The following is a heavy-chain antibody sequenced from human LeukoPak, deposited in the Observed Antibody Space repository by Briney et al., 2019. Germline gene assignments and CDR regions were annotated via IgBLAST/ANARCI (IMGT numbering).Heavy chain of an antibody. CDR1: GFTLSSYE. Sequence: GGSLRLSCEASGFTLSSYEMNWVRQAAGKGLGWVSYISSSGSAIYYADSVKGRFTISRDNAKNSLYLQMNSLRAEDTAVYYCARDGDYGLLDYWGQGTLVTVSS. CDR3: ARDGDYGLLDY. V-gene: IGHV3-48*03. CDR2: ISSSGSAI. J-gene: IGHJ4*02. D-gene: IGHD4-17*01.